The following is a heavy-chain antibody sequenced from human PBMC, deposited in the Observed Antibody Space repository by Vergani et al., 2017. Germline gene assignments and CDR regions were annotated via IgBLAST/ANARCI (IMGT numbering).Heavy chain of an antibody. D-gene: IGHD6-13*01. CDR2: IIPILGIA. J-gene: IGHJ6*02. CDR3: ARGPPIAAAGHYYYYYGMDV. CDR1: GGTFSSYA. Sequence: QVQLVQSGAEVKKPGSSVKVSCKASGGTFSSYAISWVRQAPGQGLEWMGRIIPILGIANYAQKFQGRVTITADKSTSPAYMELSSLGSEDTAVYYCARGPPIAAAGHYYYYYGMDVWGQGTTVTVSS. V-gene: IGHV1-69*04.